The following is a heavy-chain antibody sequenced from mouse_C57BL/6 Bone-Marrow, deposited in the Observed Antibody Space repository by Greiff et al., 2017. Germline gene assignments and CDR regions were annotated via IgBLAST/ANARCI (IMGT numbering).Heavy chain of an antibody. J-gene: IGHJ1*03. Sequence: SGPELVKPGASVKMSCKASGYTFTDYNMHWVKQSHGKSLEWIGYINPNNGGTSYNQKFKGKATLTVNKSSSTAYMELRSLTSEDSAVYYCAMRWLLLYFDVWGTGTTVTVSS. CDR3: AMRWLLLYFDV. V-gene: IGHV1-22*01. CDR2: INPNNGGT. CDR1: GYTFTDYN. D-gene: IGHD2-3*01.